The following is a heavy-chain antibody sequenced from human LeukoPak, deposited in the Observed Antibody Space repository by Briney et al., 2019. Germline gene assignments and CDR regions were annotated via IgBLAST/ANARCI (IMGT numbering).Heavy chain of an antibody. V-gene: IGHV4-38-2*01. CDR1: GYSISSGYY. Sequence: SETLSLTCAVSGYSISSGYYWGWIRQPPGKGLEWIGSIYHSGSTYYNPSLKSRFTISVDTSKNQFSLKLSSVTAADTAVYYCASLDFWSGYRDYWGQGTLVTVSS. CDR2: IYHSGST. D-gene: IGHD3-3*01. CDR3: ASLDFWSGYRDY. J-gene: IGHJ4*02.